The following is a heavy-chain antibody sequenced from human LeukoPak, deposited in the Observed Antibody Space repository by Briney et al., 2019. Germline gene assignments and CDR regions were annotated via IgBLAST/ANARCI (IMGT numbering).Heavy chain of an antibody. CDR2: IYYSGST. V-gene: IGHV4-59*08. Sequence: PSETLSLTCTVSGGSISSYYWSWIRQPPGKGLEWIGYIYYSGSTNYNPSLKSRVTISVDTSKNQFSLKLSSVTAADTAVYYCARQQGLQNLNVDYWGQGTLVTVSS. CDR3: ARQQGLQNLNVDY. J-gene: IGHJ4*02. D-gene: IGHD4-11*01. CDR1: GGSISSYY.